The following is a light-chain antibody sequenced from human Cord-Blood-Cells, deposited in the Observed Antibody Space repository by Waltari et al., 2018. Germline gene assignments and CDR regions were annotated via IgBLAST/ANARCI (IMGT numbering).Light chain of an antibody. V-gene: IGKV2-28*01. J-gene: IGKJ5*01. CDR3: MQALQTRIT. CDR2: LGS. Sequence: QSPLSLPVTPGEPASISCRSSQSLLHSNGYNYLDWYLQKPGQSPQLLIYLGSNRASGVPDRFSGSGSGTDFTLKISRVEAEDVGVYYCMQALQTRITFGQGTRLEIK. CDR1: QSLLHSNGYNY.